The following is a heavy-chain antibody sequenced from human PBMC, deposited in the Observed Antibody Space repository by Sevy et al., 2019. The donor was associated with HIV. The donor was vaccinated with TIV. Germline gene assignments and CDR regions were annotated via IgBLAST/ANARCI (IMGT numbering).Heavy chain of an antibody. CDR3: ARQGEKTPSSGWYELGMDV. CDR2: IYYSGST. J-gene: IGHJ6*02. Sequence: SETLSLTCTVSGGSISSSSYYWGWIRQPPGKGLEWIGSIYYSGSTYYNPSLKSRVTISVDTSKNQFSLKLSSLTAADTAVYYCARQGEKTPSSGWYELGMDVWGQGTTVTVSS. CDR1: GGSISSSSYY. V-gene: IGHV4-39*01. D-gene: IGHD6-19*01.